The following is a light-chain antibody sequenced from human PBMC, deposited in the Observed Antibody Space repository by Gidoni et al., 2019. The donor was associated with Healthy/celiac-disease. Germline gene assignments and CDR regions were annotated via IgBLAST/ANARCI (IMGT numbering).Light chain of an antibody. V-gene: IGKV3-11*01. J-gene: IGKJ5*01. CDR1: QSVSSY. CDR3: QQRSNWPPSIT. CDR2: DAS. Sequence: EIVLTQSPATLSLSPGERANLSCRASQSVSSYLAWYQQKPGQAPRLIIYDASNSATGIPSRFSGIGSWTDFTLTISSLEPDDFAVYYCQQRSNWPPSITFGQGTRLEIK.